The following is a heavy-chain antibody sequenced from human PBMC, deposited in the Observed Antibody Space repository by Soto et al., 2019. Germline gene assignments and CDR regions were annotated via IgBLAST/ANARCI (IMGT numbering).Heavy chain of an antibody. D-gene: IGHD2-15*01. Sequence: ASVKVSCKASGGTFSSYTISWVRQAPGQGLEWMGRIIPILGIANYAQKFQGRVTITADKSTSTAYMELSSLRSEDTAVYYCARDRVVGIFCSGGSCSYYMDVWGKGTTVTVSS. CDR2: IIPILGIA. CDR1: GGTFSSYT. CDR3: ARDRVVGIFCSGGSCSYYMDV. J-gene: IGHJ6*03. V-gene: IGHV1-69*04.